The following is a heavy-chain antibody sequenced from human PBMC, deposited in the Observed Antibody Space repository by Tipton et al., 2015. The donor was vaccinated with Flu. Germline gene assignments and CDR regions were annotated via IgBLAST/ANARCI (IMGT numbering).Heavy chain of an antibody. CDR3: ARGGGPYCSSTSCYETDY. D-gene: IGHD2-2*01. J-gene: IGHJ4*02. CDR1: GYSISSGYY. CDR2: IYHSGST. Sequence: GLVKPSETLSLICAVSGYSISSGYYWGWIRQPPGKGLEWVGNIYHSGSTYYNPSLKSRVTMSIDTSKNHFSLKLSSVTAADTAVYYCARGGGPYCSSTSCYETDYWGQGTLVTVSS. V-gene: IGHV4-38-2*01.